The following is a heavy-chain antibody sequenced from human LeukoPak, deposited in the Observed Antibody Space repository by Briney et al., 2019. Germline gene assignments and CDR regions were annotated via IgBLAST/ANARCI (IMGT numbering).Heavy chain of an antibody. Sequence: GGSLRLSCAASGFTFSSYAMSWVRQAPGKGLEWVSAISGSGGSTYYADSVKGRLTISRDNSKNTLYLQINRLRAEDTAVYYCAKSLKYYYDSSGYQGGFDYWGQGTLVTVSS. J-gene: IGHJ4*02. CDR1: GFTFSSYA. CDR3: AKSLKYYYDSSGYQGGFDY. V-gene: IGHV3-23*01. CDR2: ISGSGGST. D-gene: IGHD3-22*01.